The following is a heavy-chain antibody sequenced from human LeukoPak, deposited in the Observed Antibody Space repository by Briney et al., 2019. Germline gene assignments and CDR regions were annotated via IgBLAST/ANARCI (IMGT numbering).Heavy chain of an antibody. Sequence: SETLSLTCAVYGGSFSGYYWSWIRQPPGKGLEWIGEIKHSGSTNYNPSLKSRVTISVDTSKNQFSLKLSSVTAADTAVYYCARGLKGIAAAGTYLRYYYYGMDVWGQGTTVTVSS. V-gene: IGHV4-34*01. CDR2: IKHSGST. D-gene: IGHD6-13*01. CDR3: ARGLKGIAAAGTYLRYYYYGMDV. J-gene: IGHJ6*02. CDR1: GGSFSGYY.